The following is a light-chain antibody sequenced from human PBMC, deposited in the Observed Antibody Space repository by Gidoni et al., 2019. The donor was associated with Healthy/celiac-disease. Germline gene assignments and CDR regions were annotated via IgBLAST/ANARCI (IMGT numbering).Light chain of an antibody. CDR1: QGIRTD. J-gene: IGKJ1*01. V-gene: IGKV1-17*01. CDR3: LQHNTYPRWT. CDR2: AAS. Sequence: DIQMTQSPSSLSASVGDRVTIHFLASQGIRTDLGWYQQKPGKAPKRLIYAASSLQSGVPSRFSGSGSGKEFTLTISSLQPEDFATYYCLQHNTYPRWTFGQGTKVEIK.